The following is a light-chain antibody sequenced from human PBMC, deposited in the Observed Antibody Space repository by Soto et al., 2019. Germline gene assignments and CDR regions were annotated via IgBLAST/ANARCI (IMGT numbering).Light chain of an antibody. J-gene: IGLJ2*01. CDR3: SSYRSDTTLV. CDR2: EVR. CDR1: STDVGVYNY. Sequence: QSALTQPASVSGSHGQSIAISCTGTSTDVGVYNYVSWYQQHPGKAPKLLIYEVRRRPPGVSDRFSGAKSGITASLTISGLQDDDEADYYGSSYRSDTTLVFGGGTKLTVL. V-gene: IGLV2-14*01.